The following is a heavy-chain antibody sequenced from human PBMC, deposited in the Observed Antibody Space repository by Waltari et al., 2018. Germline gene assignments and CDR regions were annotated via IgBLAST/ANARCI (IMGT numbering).Heavy chain of an antibody. CDR3: ARHRDTGRGEIDY. Sequence: EVQLVQSGAEVKKSGESLKISCKASGYIFTSYWIGWVRQMPGKGLEWMGIVYPGDYDTRYSPSFQGQVAISADKSSRTSYLQWSGLKASDSAMYYCARHRDTGRGEIDYWGQGTLVTVPS. CDR2: VYPGDYDT. J-gene: IGHJ4*02. D-gene: IGHD1-26*01. V-gene: IGHV5-51*01. CDR1: GYIFTSYW.